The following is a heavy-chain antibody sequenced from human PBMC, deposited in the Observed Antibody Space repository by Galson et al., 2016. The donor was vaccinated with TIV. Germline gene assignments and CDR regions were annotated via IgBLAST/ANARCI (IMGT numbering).Heavy chain of an antibody. V-gene: IGHV6-1*01. Sequence: CAISGDSVSGNSAAWNWIRQSPSGGLEWLGRTYCRSRCYYDYAVSVKSRITIESDTSKNQFSLQLNSVTSEDTAVYYCARAAGRNGATCHATCESFDFWGQGTKVTVSS. J-gene: IGHJ3*01. D-gene: IGHD3-10*01. CDR1: GDSVSGNSAA. CDR3: ARAAGRNGATCHATCESFDF. CDR2: TYCRSRCYY.